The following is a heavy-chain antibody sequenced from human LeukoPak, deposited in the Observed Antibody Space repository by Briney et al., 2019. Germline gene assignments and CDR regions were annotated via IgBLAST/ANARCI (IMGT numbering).Heavy chain of an antibody. CDR2: IFYSGST. V-gene: IGHV4-39*07. J-gene: IGHJ3*02. CDR1: GGSISTSNYY. Sequence: PSETLSLTCTVSGGSISTSNYYWGWIRQPPGKGLEWIGNIFYSGSTYYSPSLKSRVTISVDTSKNQFSLKLSSVTAADTAVYYCARGFGITFGGVIVRRGAFDIWGQGTMVTVSS. D-gene: IGHD3-16*02. CDR3: ARGFGITFGGVIVRRGAFDI.